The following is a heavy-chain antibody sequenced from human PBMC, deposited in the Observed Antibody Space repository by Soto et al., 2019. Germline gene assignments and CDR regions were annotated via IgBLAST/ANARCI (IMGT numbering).Heavy chain of an antibody. Sequence: LRLSCAASGFTFSSYAMSWVRQAPGKGLEWVSAISGSGGSTYYADSVKGRFTISRDNSKNTLYLQMNSLRAEDTAVYYCAKAPGFWSGYYGYYYGMDVWGQGTTVTVSS. CDR1: GFTFSSYA. V-gene: IGHV3-23*01. CDR3: AKAPGFWSGYYGYYYGMDV. D-gene: IGHD3-3*01. J-gene: IGHJ6*02. CDR2: ISGSGGST.